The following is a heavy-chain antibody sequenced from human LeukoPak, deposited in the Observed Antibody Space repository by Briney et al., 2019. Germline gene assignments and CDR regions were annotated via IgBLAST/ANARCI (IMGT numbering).Heavy chain of an antibody. CDR2: IYYTGST. CDR3: ARTEQQLAPIFDY. CDR1: GVSPSSGSYY. J-gene: IGHJ4*02. Sequence: SETLSLTCAVSGVSPSSGSYYWGWLRHPPGTGLKWIGSIYYTGSTYYNPSPKSRVTISVDTTKTQFSLTLSSVTAADTAVYYCARTEQQLAPIFDYWGQGTLVTASS. V-gene: IGHV4-39*01. D-gene: IGHD6-13*01.